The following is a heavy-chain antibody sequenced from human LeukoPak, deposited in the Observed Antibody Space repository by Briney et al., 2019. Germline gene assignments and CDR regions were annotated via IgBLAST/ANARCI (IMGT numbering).Heavy chain of an antibody. CDR1: GYTFTGYY. Sequence: ASVKVSCKASGYTFTGYYMHWVRQAPGQGLEWMGWINPNSGGTNYAQKFQGRVTMTRDTSISTAYMELSRLRSDDTAVYYCARATIAGLVIMNPLFDYWGQGTLVTVSS. CDR3: ARATIAGLVIMNPLFDY. CDR2: INPNSGGT. V-gene: IGHV1-2*02. D-gene: IGHD3/OR15-3a*01. J-gene: IGHJ4*02.